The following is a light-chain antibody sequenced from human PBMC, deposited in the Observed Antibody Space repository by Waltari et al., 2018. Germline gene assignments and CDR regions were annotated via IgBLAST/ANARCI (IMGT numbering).Light chain of an antibody. Sequence: QSALTQPASVSGSPGQSITISCTATTSDVGAYDYVSWYQQHPGKAPKLMIYDVKSRPSGVSARFSGSKSGNTASLTISGLQTEDEADYYCSSSTTTTLIFGGGTKLTVL. CDR2: DVK. V-gene: IGLV2-14*03. CDR3: SSSTTTTLI. CDR1: TSDVGAYDY. J-gene: IGLJ2*01.